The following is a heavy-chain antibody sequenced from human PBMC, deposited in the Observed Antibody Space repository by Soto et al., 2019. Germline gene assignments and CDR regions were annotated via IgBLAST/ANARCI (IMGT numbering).Heavy chain of an antibody. CDR2: ISGSGGST. CDR1: GFTLSHYE. Sequence: GGSLRLSCAASGFTLSHYEMNWVRQAPGKGLEWVSYISGSGGSTYYADSVKGRFTISRDNSKNTLYLQMNSLRAEDTAVYYCAKNDFWSGYPKGSDYWGQGTLVTVSS. CDR3: AKNDFWSGYPKGSDY. J-gene: IGHJ4*02. V-gene: IGHV3-23*01. D-gene: IGHD3-3*01.